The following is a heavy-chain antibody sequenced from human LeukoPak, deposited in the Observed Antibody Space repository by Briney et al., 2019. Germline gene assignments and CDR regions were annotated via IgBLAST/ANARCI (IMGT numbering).Heavy chain of an antibody. CDR3: AKAPHYDFWSGYSKSFFDY. V-gene: IGHV3-23*01. CDR2: ISGSGGST. D-gene: IGHD3-3*01. CDR1: GFTFSSYA. J-gene: IGHJ4*02. Sequence: GGSLRLSCAASGFTFSSYAMSWVRQAPGNGLEWVSAISGSGGSTYYADSVKGRFTISRDNSKNTLYLQMNSLRAEDTAVYYCAKAPHYDFWSGYSKSFFDYWGQGTLVTVSS.